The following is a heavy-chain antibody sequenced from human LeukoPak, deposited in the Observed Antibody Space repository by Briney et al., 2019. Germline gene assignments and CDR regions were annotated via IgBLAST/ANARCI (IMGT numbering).Heavy chain of an antibody. Sequence: PGGSLSLSCAASGFTFSTYVMSWVRQAPGKGLDWVSATSSSGENTNYADSVKGRFTISRDNSKNTLYLQMNSLRAEDTAVYYCAKGGWLDCWGQGTLVTVSS. CDR3: AKGGWLDC. V-gene: IGHV3-23*01. J-gene: IGHJ5*01. CDR1: GFTFSTYV. CDR2: TSSSGENT.